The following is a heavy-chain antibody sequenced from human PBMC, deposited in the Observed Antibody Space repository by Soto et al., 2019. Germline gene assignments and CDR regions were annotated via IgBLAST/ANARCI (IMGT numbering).Heavy chain of an antibody. Sequence: ESGGGVVQPGRSLRLSCAASGFTFSSYAMHWVRQAPGKGLEWVAVISYDGSNKYYADSVKGRFTISRDNSKNTLYLQMNSLRAEDTAVYYCARDLIAAAGTDYYYYGMDVWGQGTTVTVSS. CDR3: ARDLIAAAGTDYYYYGMDV. D-gene: IGHD6-13*01. J-gene: IGHJ6*02. CDR2: ISYDGSNK. V-gene: IGHV3-30-3*01. CDR1: GFTFSSYA.